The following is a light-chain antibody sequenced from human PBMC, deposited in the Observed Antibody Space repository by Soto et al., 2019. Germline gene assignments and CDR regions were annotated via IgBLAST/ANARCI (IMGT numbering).Light chain of an antibody. V-gene: IGLV2-14*01. CDR2: EVS. J-gene: IGLJ1*01. CDR1: GSDVGGYNY. Sequence: QSVLTQPASVSGSPGQSITISCTGTGSDVGGYNYVAWYQQHPGKAPKLMIYEVSNRPSGVSNRFSGSKSGSTASLTISGLPAEDEADYYCSSYTSSITYVFGTGTKLTVL. CDR3: SSYTSSITYV.